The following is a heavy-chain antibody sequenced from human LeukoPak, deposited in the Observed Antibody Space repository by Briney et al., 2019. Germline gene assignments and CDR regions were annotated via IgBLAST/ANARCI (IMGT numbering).Heavy chain of an antibody. Sequence: SGTLSLTCAVSGGSISSSNWWSWVRQPPGKGLEWIGEIYHSGSTNYNPSLKSRVTISVDKSKNQFSLKLSSVTAADTAVYYCARVTKSGSYLREFDYWGQGTLVTVSS. J-gene: IGHJ4*02. V-gene: IGHV4-4*02. CDR1: GGSISSSNW. CDR3: ARVTKSGSYLREFDY. CDR2: IYHSGST. D-gene: IGHD1-26*01.